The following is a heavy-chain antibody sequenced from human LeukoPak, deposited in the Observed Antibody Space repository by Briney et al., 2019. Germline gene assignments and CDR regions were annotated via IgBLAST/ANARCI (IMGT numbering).Heavy chain of an antibody. CDR3: ARYFIAPPTYFDY. CDR1: GYTFTSYD. V-gene: IGHV1-8*01. J-gene: IGHJ4*02. Sequence: ASVKVSCKASGYTFTSYDINWVRQATGQGLEWMGWMNPNSGNTGYAQKFQGRVTMTRNTSISTAYMELSSLRSEDTAVYYCARYFIAPPTYFDYWGQGTLVTVSS. CDR2: MNPNSGNT. D-gene: IGHD6-13*01.